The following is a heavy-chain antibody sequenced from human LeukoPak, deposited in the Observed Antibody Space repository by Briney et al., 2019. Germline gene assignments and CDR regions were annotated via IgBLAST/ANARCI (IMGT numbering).Heavy chain of an antibody. D-gene: IGHD3-22*01. J-gene: IGHJ5*02. CDR3: ARPYYYDSGAPGAWFDP. CDR2: IYPGDSDT. Sequence: GESLKISCKGSGYSFTSYWIGWVRQMPGKGLEWMGIIYPGDSDTRYSPSFQGQVTISADKSIGTAYLQWSSLKASDTAMYYCARPYYYDSGAPGAWFDPWGQGTLVTVSS. CDR1: GYSFTSYW. V-gene: IGHV5-51*01.